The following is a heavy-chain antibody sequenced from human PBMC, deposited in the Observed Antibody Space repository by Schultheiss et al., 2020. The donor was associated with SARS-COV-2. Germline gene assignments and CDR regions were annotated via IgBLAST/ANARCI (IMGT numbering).Heavy chain of an antibody. J-gene: IGHJ6*02. CDR2: ISWNSDSI. D-gene: IGHD4-17*01. CDR1: GFTFSSYA. V-gene: IGHV3-23*01. Sequence: GGSLRLSCAASGFTFSSYAMSWVRQAPGKGLEWVSGISWNSDSIGYADSVRGRFTISRDNSKNTLYLQMNSLRAEDTAVYYCARDAAGDYVSLYYYYGMDVWGQGTTVTVSS. CDR3: ARDAAGDYVSLYYYYGMDV.